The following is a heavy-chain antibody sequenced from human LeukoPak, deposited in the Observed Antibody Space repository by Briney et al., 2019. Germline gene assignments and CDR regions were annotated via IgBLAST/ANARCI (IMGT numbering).Heavy chain of an antibody. Sequence: GGSLRLSCGASGFTFTSYAMSWIRQAPGKGLEWVSAINGGGENIYYGDSVKGRFTISRDNSKNTLYLQMNSLRAEDTATYYCARPRAMTTGVGRYFDLWGRGTLVTVSS. V-gene: IGHV3-23*01. J-gene: IGHJ2*01. CDR2: INGGGENI. CDR3: ARPRAMTTGVGRYFDL. D-gene: IGHD1-1*01. CDR1: GFTFTSYA.